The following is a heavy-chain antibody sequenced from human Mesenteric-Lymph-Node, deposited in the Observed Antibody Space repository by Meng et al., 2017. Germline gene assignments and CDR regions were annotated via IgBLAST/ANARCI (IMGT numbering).Heavy chain of an antibody. CDR1: GGSVSSGSYY. Sequence: SETLSLTCTVSGGSVSSGSYYWSWIRQPPGKGLEWIGYIYYSGSTNYNPSLKSRVTISVDTSKNQFSLKLSSVTAADTAVYYCARNYYKYNWNRPTPYYYYGMDVWGQGTTVTVSS. CDR2: IYYSGST. V-gene: IGHV4-61*01. D-gene: IGHD1-20*01. J-gene: IGHJ6*02. CDR3: ARNYYKYNWNRPTPYYYYGMDV.